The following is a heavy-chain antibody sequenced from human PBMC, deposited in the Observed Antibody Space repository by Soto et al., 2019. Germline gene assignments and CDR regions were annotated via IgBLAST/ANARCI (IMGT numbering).Heavy chain of an antibody. CDR2: IWYDGSNK. Sequence: QVQLVESGGGVVQPGRSLRLSCAASGFAFSNYGMHWVRQAPGKGLEWVAVIWYDGSNKYYADSVKGRFTISRDNSKRPLELQMNRLRAEVTAVYYCARDGPYDSSGLYVDNWGQGTLVTVSS. V-gene: IGHV3-33*01. CDR3: ARDGPYDSSGLYVDN. D-gene: IGHD3-22*01. J-gene: IGHJ4*02. CDR1: GFAFSNYG.